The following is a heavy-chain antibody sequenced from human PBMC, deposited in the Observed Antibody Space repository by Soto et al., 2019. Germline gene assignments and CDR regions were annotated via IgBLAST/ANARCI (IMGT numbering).Heavy chain of an antibody. CDR3: ARDSARLLLGELSTTYWYFDL. J-gene: IGHJ2*01. D-gene: IGHD3-16*02. CDR2: IIPIFGTA. Sequence: QVQLVQSGAEVKKPGSSVKVSCMASGGTFSSYAISWVRQAPGQGLEWMGGIIPIFGTANYAQKFQGRVTITADESTSTAYLELSSLRSEDTAVYYCARDSARLLLGELSTTYWYFDLWCRGTLVTVSS. V-gene: IGHV1-69*01. CDR1: GGTFSSYA.